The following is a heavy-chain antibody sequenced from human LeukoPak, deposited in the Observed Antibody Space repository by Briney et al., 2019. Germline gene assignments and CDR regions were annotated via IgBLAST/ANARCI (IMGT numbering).Heavy chain of an antibody. CDR1: GFTFSSYG. Sequence: GGSLRLSCAASGFTFSSYGMHWVRQAPGKGLEWVAVISYDGSNKYYADSVKGRFTISRDNSKNTLYLQMNSLRADDTAVYYCAKVRVGYSYGSEAGYFDYWGQGTLVTVSS. D-gene: IGHD5-18*01. CDR2: ISYDGSNK. CDR3: AKVRVGYSYGSEAGYFDY. V-gene: IGHV3-30*18. J-gene: IGHJ4*02.